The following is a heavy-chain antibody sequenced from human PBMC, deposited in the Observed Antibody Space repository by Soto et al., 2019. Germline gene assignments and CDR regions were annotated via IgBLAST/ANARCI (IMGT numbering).Heavy chain of an antibody. CDR1: GFSFSSYW. Sequence: EVQLVESGGGLVQPGGSLRLSCADSGFSFSSYWMHWVRQGPGKGLVWVARINTDGSSTNYADSVKGRFTISRDNAKNPRYLQMNSLRAEDTAVYYCARSPGGYYIDWGQGTMVTVSS. J-gene: IGHJ3*01. CDR3: ARSPGGYYID. D-gene: IGHD3-9*01. CDR2: INTDGSST. V-gene: IGHV3-74*01.